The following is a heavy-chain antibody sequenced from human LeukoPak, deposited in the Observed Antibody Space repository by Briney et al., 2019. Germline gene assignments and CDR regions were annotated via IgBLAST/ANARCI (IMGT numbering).Heavy chain of an antibody. V-gene: IGHV3-21*01. CDR3: ARDLSSSTSCYSY. CDR1: GFTFNSHS. CDR2: ISPSGNYI. J-gene: IGHJ4*02. D-gene: IGHD2-2*01. Sequence: PGGSLRLSCAASGFTFNSHSMNWVRQAPGKGLEGVSSISPSGNYIYYADSGEGRFTISRDNAKNSLYLQMNSLRAEDTAVYYCARDLSSSTSCYSYWGQGTLVTVSS.